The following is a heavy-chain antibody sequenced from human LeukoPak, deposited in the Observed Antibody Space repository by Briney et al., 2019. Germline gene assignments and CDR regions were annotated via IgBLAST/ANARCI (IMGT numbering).Heavy chain of an antibody. CDR1: GFTFSSYA. D-gene: IGHD2-21*01. J-gene: IGHJ4*02. Sequence: SGGSLRLSCAVSGFTFSSYAMSWVRQVPGKGLEWVSATSSSDDGTYHADSVRGRFTIYRDNFRNTLYLQMNRLRVEDAALYYCARAPVTSCRGAFCYPFDLWGQGVLVTVSS. CDR2: TSSSDDGT. V-gene: IGHV3-23*01. CDR3: ARAPVTSCRGAFCYPFDL.